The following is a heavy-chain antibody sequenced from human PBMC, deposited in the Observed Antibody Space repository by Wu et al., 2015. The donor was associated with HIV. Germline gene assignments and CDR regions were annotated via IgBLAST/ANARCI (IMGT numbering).Heavy chain of an antibody. Sequence: QVPLMQSGAELKRPGSSVKISCQASGGTFSSLTLSWVRQAPGQGLEWMGRVTHISGTAKYPQKFQGRVTIVADESTNTVYMELSSLRSEDTAIYYCASNYHNSDYMDFWGRGNAGHRLL. V-gene: IGHV1-69*08. CDR2: VTHISGTA. J-gene: IGHJ4*02. CDR3: ASNYHNSDYMDF. CDR1: GGTFSSLT. D-gene: IGHD3-22*01.